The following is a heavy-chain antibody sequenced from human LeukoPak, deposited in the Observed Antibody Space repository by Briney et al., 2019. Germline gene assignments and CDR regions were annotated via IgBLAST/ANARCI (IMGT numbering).Heavy chain of an antibody. J-gene: IGHJ6*02. D-gene: IGHD1-20*01. CDR2: MNPNSGNT. CDR3: AKILTGTGPTMDV. Sequence: GWMNPNSGNTGYAQKFQGRVTMTRSTSISTAYMELSSLTSEDTAVYYCAKILTGTGPTMDVWGQGTTVTVSS. V-gene: IGHV1-8*01.